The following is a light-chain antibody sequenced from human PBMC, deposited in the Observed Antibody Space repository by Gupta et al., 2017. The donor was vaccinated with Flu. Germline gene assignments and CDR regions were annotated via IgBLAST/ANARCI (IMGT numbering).Light chain of an antibody. CDR3: LQANSFPLT. CDR1: QAIGSW. J-gene: IGKJ4*01. V-gene: IGKV1-12*01. CDR2: AAS. Sequence: DIQMTQSPSTVPASVGDRVTITCRASQAIGSWVAWYQQRPGKAPKVLIHAASSLETGVPSRFSGSGYGTDFTLTISSLQPEDFASYYCLQANSFPLTFGGGTKVEMK.